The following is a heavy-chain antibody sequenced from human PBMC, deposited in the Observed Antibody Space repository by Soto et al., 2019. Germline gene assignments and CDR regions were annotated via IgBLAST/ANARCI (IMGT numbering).Heavy chain of an antibody. J-gene: IGHJ6*02. D-gene: IGHD6-19*01. CDR2: IKSKTDGGTT. Sequence: GSLRLSCAASGVTFSNAWVWWVRTAPGKGLEGVGRIKSKTDGGTTDYAAPVKGRFTISRDDSKNTLYLQMNSLKTEDTAVYYCTTDQKIAVAGTWYYYYGMDVWGQGTTVTVSS. CDR1: GVTFSNAW. CDR3: TTDQKIAVAGTWYYYYGMDV. V-gene: IGHV3-15*01.